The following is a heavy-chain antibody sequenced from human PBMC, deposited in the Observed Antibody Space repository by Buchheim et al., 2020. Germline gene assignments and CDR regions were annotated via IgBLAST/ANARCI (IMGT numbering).Heavy chain of an antibody. Sequence: QVQLVESGGGVVQPGRSLRLSCAASGFTFSSYAMHWVRQAPGKGLEWVAVISYDGSNKYYADSVKGRFTISRDNSKNTPYLQMNSLRAEDTAVYYCATGYSSSWYFDYWGQGTL. CDR3: ATGYSSSWYFDY. J-gene: IGHJ4*02. D-gene: IGHD6-13*01. V-gene: IGHV3-30*14. CDR1: GFTFSSYA. CDR2: ISYDGSNK.